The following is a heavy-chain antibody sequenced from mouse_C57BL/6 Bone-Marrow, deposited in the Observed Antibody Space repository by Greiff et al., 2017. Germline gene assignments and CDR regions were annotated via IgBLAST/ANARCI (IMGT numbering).Heavy chain of an antibody. CDR3: ARYSSKEYFDV. CDR2: IYIGNGYT. V-gene: IGHV1-58*01. J-gene: IGHJ1*03. D-gene: IGHD1-1*01. Sequence: EVKLEESGAELVRPGSSVKMSCKTSGYTFTSYGINWVKQRPGQGLEWIGYIYIGNGYTVYNEKFKGKATLTSDTSSSTAYMQLSSLTSEDSAIYFCARYSSKEYFDVWGTGTTVTVSS. CDR1: GYTFTSYG.